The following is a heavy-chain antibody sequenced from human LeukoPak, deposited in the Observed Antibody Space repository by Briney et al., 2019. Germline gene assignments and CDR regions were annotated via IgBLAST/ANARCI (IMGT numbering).Heavy chain of an antibody. J-gene: IGHJ4*02. CDR2: IRYDGSNK. Sequence: GGSLRLSCAASGFTFSSYGMQWVCQAPGKGLEWVAFIRYDGSNKYYADSVKGRFTISRDNSKNTLYLQMNSLRAEDTAVYYCAKLNRWAGYEVDYWGQGTLVTVSS. D-gene: IGHD5-12*01. V-gene: IGHV3-30*02. CDR1: GFTFSSYG. CDR3: AKLNRWAGYEVDY.